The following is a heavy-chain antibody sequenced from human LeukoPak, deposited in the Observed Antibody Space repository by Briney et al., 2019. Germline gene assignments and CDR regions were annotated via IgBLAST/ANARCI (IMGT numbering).Heavy chain of an antibody. J-gene: IGHJ4*02. V-gene: IGHV1-69*04. Sequence: ASVKVSCKASGGTFSSYAISWVRQAPGQGLEWMGRIIPILGIANYAQKFQGRVTITADKSTSTAYMELRSLRSDDTAVYYCARASGDSSSSSLDYWGQGTLVTVSS. CDR2: IIPILGIA. D-gene: IGHD6-13*01. CDR1: GGTFSSYA. CDR3: ARASGDSSSSSLDY.